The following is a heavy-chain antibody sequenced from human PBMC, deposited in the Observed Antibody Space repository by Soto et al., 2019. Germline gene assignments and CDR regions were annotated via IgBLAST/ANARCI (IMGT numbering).Heavy chain of an antibody. J-gene: IGHJ4*02. Sequence: QVQLVESGGGVVQPGRSLRLSCAASGFTFTTYGMHWVRQAPGKGLEWVAFISYDGGSKYHSDSVRGRFTISRDTSKNTLYLQMNSLRPEVTAVYYCAKDFGRLLAATPDSWGQGTLVTVSS. CDR1: GFTFTTYG. V-gene: IGHV3-30*18. CDR2: ISYDGGSK. D-gene: IGHD2-15*01. CDR3: AKDFGRLLAATPDS.